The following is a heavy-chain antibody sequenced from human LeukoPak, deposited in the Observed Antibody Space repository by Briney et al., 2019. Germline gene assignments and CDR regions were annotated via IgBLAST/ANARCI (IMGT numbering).Heavy chain of an antibody. V-gene: IGHV3-53*01. D-gene: IGHD5-12*01. J-gene: IGHJ4*02. CDR3: AKKKRMATINNLFDY. Sequence: GGSLRLSCAASGFTVSSNYMGWVRQAPGKGLEWVSVIYSGGSTYYADSVKGRFTISRDNSKNTLYLQMNSLRAEDTAVYYCAKKKRMATINNLFDYWGQGTLVTVSS. CDR1: GFTVSSNY. CDR2: IYSGGST.